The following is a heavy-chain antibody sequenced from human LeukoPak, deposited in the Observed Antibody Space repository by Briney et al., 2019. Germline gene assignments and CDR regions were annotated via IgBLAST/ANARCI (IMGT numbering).Heavy chain of an antibody. CDR2: INSNSGAT. J-gene: IGHJ4*02. V-gene: IGHV1-2*02. Sequence: ASVTVSCKASGYTFTDYYIHWVRQAPGQGLEWMGWINSNSGATNYAQKFQGRVTMTRDTSISTAYMELTRLGSDDTAVYYCARDGSLAYWGQGTLATVSS. CDR3: ARDGSLAY. CDR1: GYTFTDYY. D-gene: IGHD5-12*01.